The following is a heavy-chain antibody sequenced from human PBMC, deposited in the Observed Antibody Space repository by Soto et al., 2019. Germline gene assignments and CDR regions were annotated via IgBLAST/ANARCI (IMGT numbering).Heavy chain of an antibody. CDR1: GFSLPTDRVG. D-gene: IGHD1-26*01. CDR2: IYWDDTK. CDR3: AHAYGGRSLY. J-gene: IGHJ4*02. Sequence: QITLKESGPTLVKPTQTLTLTCTFSGFSLPTDRVGVGWIRQPPGKALEWLAVIYWDDTKTYRPSLKRRLTITKDTSKNQVALTMTDMDPVDTATYYCAHAYGGRSLYWGQGTLLTVSS. V-gene: IGHV2-5*02.